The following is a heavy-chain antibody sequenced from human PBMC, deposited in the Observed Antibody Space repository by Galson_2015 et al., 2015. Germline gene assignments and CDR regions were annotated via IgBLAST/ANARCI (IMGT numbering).Heavy chain of an antibody. Sequence: SVKVSCKASGGSFSTHGINWVRQAPGQGLQWMGGIIPIFGTPKYAQKFQGRVTITADKSTSTAYMTLSGLRFEDTAVYYCARGPQDCSRSSCPYNYWGQGILVTVSS. D-gene: IGHD2-2*01. J-gene: IGHJ4*02. CDR1: GGSFSTHG. V-gene: IGHV1-69*06. CDR3: ARGPQDCSRSSCPYNY. CDR2: IIPIFGTP.